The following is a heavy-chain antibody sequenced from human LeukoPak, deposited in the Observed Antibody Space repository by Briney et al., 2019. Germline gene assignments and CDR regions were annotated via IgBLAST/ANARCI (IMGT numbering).Heavy chain of an antibody. Sequence: GGSLRLSCAASGFTFSNAWMSWGRQAPGKGLEWVGRIKSRVHGETSDYAAPVKGRFTISRDDSKNTLYLQMNSLRAEDTAVYYCARDKPASDAFDIWGQGTMVTVAS. CDR3: ARDKPASDAFDI. J-gene: IGHJ3*02. CDR1: GFTFSNAW. CDR2: IKSRVHGETS. D-gene: IGHD2-2*01. V-gene: IGHV3-15*01.